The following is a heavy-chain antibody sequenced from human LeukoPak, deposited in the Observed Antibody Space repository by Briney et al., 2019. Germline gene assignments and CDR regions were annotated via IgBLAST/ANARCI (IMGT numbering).Heavy chain of an antibody. Sequence: PGGSLRLSCAASGFTFSGSAIHWVRQASGKGLEWAGRIRSKANNYATAYAASVKGRFTISRDDSKNTAYLQMNTLKTEDTAVYYCTRFRDTALDFWGQGTLVTVSS. CDR1: GFTFSGSA. CDR2: IRSKANNYAT. CDR3: TRFRDTALDF. D-gene: IGHD5-18*01. J-gene: IGHJ4*02. V-gene: IGHV3-73*01.